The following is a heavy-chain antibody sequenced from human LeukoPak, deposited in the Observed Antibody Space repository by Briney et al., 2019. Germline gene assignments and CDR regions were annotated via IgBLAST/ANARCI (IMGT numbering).Heavy chain of an antibody. J-gene: IGHJ4*02. V-gene: IGHV4-4*02. D-gene: IGHD5-24*01. CDR2: IYYTGST. Sequence: PSETLSLTCAVSGGSISSSNWWSWVRPPPGKGVEWMGEIYYTGSTYYNAYLQSRVNISKDTSNNQFSLKLSSVTAADTAVYYCARGGRWLQPFDYWGQGTLVTVSS. CDR3: ARGGRWLQPFDY. CDR1: GGSISSSNW.